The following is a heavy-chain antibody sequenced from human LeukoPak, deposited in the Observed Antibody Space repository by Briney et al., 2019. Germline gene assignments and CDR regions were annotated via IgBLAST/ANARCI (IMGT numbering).Heavy chain of an antibody. V-gene: IGHV4-38-2*02. Sequence: SETLSLTCTVSIYSISDGYYWGWVRQLPGKGLEWIAAIFYSGHTYYNPSLKTRVTISLDTSKNQFSLKLTSMTAADTAVYYCARGGGDTASVWFDPWGQGTLVTVSS. CDR1: IYSISDGYY. CDR2: IFYSGHT. J-gene: IGHJ5*02. CDR3: ARGGGDTASVWFDP. D-gene: IGHD5-18*01.